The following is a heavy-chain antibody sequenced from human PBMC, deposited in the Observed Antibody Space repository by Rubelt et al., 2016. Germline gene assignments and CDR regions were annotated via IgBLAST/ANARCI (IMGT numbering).Heavy chain of an antibody. D-gene: IGHD4-17*01. CDR1: GFTFDDYA. CDR2: IKGDGSGS. V-gene: IGHV3-74*03. Sequence: QLVESGGGLVQPGRSLTLSCAASGFTFDDYAMHWVRQAPGEGLVWVSRIKGDGSGSTYADSVRGRFTISRDNAKNTLYLQMDSRRDDDTAVYFCARDAVTTGGDYWGQGTLVTVSS. CDR3: ARDAVTTGGDY. J-gene: IGHJ4*02.